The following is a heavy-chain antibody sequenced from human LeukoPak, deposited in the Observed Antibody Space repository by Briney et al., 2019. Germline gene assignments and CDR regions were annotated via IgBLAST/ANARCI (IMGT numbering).Heavy chain of an antibody. V-gene: IGHV3-23*01. Sequence: GGSLRLSCAASGFAFRSYAMSWVRKAPGKGLEWVSGISGGGGATYYADSVKGRFTISRDNAKNSLYLQMTSLRAGAPAVYYCARAPRYYCGDCSYSDLWGRGTLVTVSS. J-gene: IGHJ2*01. CDR3: ARAPRYYCGDCSYSDL. CDR2: ISGGGGAT. CDR1: GFAFRSYA. D-gene: IGHD2-21*02.